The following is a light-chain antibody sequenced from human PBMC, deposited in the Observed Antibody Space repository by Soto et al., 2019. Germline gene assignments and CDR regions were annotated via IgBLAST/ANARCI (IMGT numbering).Light chain of an antibody. V-gene: IGKV3-20*01. J-gene: IGKJ2*01. Sequence: IVLTQSPGTLSLSPGERATLSCRASQSVGSNYLAWYQQKPGQAPRLLIYGASSRATGIPDRFSGSGSGTDFTLTIRRLEPEDFAVYYCQHYATSAYTFGQGTTLEIK. CDR3: QHYATSAYT. CDR2: GAS. CDR1: QSVGSNY.